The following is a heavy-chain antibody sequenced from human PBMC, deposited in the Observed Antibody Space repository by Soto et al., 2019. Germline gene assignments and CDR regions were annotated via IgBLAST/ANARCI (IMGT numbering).Heavy chain of an antibody. Sequence: QVPLVQSGAEVKKPGSSVKVSCKASGGTFSSFAISWVRQAPGQGLEWMGGIIPIFGTANYAQKFQGRVTITADESTRTAYMELSSLRSEDTAVYYCAMGPYYYDTSGPVRFDYWGQGTLVTVSS. D-gene: IGHD3-22*01. J-gene: IGHJ4*02. CDR1: GGTFSSFA. CDR2: IIPIFGTA. CDR3: AMGPYYYDTSGPVRFDY. V-gene: IGHV1-69*01.